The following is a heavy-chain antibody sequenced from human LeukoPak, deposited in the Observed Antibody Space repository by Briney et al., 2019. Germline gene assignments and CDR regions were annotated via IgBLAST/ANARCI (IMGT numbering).Heavy chain of an antibody. J-gene: IGHJ5*02. CDR3: ARDRVVGLIGAAGRGRFDP. V-gene: IGHV1-3*01. CDR2: INAGNGNT. Sequence: ASVKVSCKASGYTFTSYAMHWVRLAPGQRLEWMGWINAGNGNTKYSQKFQGRVTITRDTSASTAYMELSSLRSEDTAVYYCARDRVVGLIGAAGRGRFDPWGQGTLVTVSS. CDR1: GYTFTSYA. D-gene: IGHD6-13*01.